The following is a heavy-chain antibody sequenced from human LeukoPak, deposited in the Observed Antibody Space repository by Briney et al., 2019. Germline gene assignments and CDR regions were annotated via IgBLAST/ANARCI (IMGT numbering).Heavy chain of an antibody. CDR3: ARFETHDYSLDY. D-gene: IGHD4-11*01. CDR1: GYTFINYA. CDR2: IKAGNGNT. V-gene: IGHV1-3*01. J-gene: IGHJ4*02. Sequence: GASVTVSCKASGYTFINYAIHWVRQAPGQRLEWMGWIKAGNGNTKYSQKFQGRVTFARDTSASTAYMELSSLRSEDTAVYYCARFETHDYSLDYWGQGILVTVSS.